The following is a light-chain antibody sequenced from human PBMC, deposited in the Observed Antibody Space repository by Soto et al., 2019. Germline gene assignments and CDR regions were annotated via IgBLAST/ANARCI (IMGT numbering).Light chain of an antibody. CDR1: QSVSSSY. J-gene: IGKJ3*01. CDR3: QQYGSSLFT. V-gene: IGKV3-20*01. CDR2: GAS. Sequence: EIVLTQSPGTLSLSPGERATLSCRASQSVSSSYLAWYQQKPGQAPRLLIYGASSRATGIPDRFSGSGSGTDSTLTISRREPEDFAVYYCQQYGSSLFTFGPGTKVDFK.